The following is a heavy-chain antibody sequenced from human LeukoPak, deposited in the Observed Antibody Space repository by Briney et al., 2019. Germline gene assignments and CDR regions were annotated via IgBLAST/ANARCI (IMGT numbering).Heavy chain of an antibody. CDR2: IYYSGST. Sequence: SETLSLTCTVSGGSISSSSYYWGWIRQPPGKGLEWIGSIYYSGSTYYNPSLKSRVTISVDTSKNQFSLKLSSVTAADTAVYYCARQAYYDSSGYYPWGQGTLVTVSS. CDR3: ARQAYYDSSGYYP. V-gene: IGHV4-39*01. CDR1: GGSISSSSYY. J-gene: IGHJ5*02. D-gene: IGHD3-22*01.